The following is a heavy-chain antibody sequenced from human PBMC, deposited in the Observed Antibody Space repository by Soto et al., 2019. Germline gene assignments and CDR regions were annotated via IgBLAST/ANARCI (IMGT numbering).Heavy chain of an antibody. V-gene: IGHV6-1*01. CDR1: GDSVSGNTAT. D-gene: IGHD6-13*01. J-gene: IGHJ4*02. CDR3: VRGRIGYSSTWY. CDR2: TYYRSKWYY. Sequence: SQTLSLTCAISGDSVSGNTATWNWIRQSPSRGLEWLGRTYYRSKWYYDYAVSVKSRISVNPGTSKNQFSLHLDSVTPEDTAVYYCVRGRIGYSSTWYWGQGTPVTVPQ.